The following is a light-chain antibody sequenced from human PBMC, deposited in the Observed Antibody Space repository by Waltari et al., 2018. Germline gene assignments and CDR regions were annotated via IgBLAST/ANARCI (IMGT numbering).Light chain of an antibody. CDR2: DTS. J-gene: IGKJ4*01. CDR3: QQGVILPLT. Sequence: EIVLTQSPVTLSLAAGERATLSCRDSESVSNYLAWYQQKPGQSPTLLIYDTSKRATGIPGRFSCSGYGTDFTLTINNLEAEDFALYYCQQGVILPLTFGGGTKLEIK. V-gene: IGKV3-11*01. CDR1: ESVSNY.